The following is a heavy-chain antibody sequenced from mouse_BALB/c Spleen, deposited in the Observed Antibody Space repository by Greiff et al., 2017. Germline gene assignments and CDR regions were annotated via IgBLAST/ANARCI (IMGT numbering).Heavy chain of an antibody. Sequence: EVQLVESGGGLVKPGGSLKLSCAASGFTFSSYAMSWVRQTPEKRLEWVASISSGGSTYYPDSVKGRFTISIDNARNTLYLQMSSLRSEDTAMYYCAGGNGYAMDYWGQGTSVTVSS. J-gene: IGHJ4*01. CDR2: ISSGGST. CDR1: GFTFSSYA. CDR3: AGGNGYAMDY. V-gene: IGHV5-6-5*01. D-gene: IGHD2-1*01.